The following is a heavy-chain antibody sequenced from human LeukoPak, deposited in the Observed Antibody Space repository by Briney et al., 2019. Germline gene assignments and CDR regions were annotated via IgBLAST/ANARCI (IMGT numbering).Heavy chain of an antibody. J-gene: IGHJ4*02. V-gene: IGHV1-2*02. Sequence: ASVKVSCKDSGYTLTGYYMHWVRQAPGQGLEWMGWINPNSGGTNYAQKFQGRVTMTRDTSISKAYMELSRLRSDDTAVYYCARGGRYYYDSSGPIDYWGQGTLVTVSS. CDR2: INPNSGGT. CDR1: GYTLTGYY. CDR3: ARGGRYYYDSSGPIDY. D-gene: IGHD3-22*01.